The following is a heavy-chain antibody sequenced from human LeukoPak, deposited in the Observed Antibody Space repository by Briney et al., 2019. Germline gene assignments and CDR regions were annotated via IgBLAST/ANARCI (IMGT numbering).Heavy chain of an antibody. V-gene: IGHV5-51*01. CDR1: GFTFSNYW. CDR2: IWPSYSET. D-gene: IGHD2-2*01. CDR3: AREVGSSSLTFDY. Sequence: GESLKISCKGPGFTFSNYWIGWVRQMPGKGLEWMGVIWPSYSETRYSPSFQGQVTISADKSITTAYLQWSSLKASDTAMYYCAREVGSSSLTFDYWGQGTLVTVPS. J-gene: IGHJ4*02.